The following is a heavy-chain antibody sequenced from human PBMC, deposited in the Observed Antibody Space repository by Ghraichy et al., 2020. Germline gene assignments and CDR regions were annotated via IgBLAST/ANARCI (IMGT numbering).Heavy chain of an antibody. CDR2: IYYSGST. D-gene: IGHD3-9*01. J-gene: IGHJ5*02. Sequence: ESLNISCTVSGGSISSYYWSWVRQPPGKGLEWIGYIYYSGSTKYNPSLKSRVTISVDTSKNQFFLKLSSVTAADTAVYYCARGPRVGTISPDSLNWFDPWGQGTLVTGSS. CDR1: GGSISSYY. V-gene: IGHV4-59*01. CDR3: ARGPRVGTISPDSLNWFDP.